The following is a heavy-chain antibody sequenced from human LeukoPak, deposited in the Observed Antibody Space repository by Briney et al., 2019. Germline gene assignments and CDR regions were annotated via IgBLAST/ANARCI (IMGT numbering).Heavy chain of an antibody. Sequence: GGSLRLSCAASGFTFDDYAMHWVRQAPGKGLEWVSGISWNSGSIGYADSVKGRFTISRDNAKDSLYLQMNSLRAEDTAVYYCARESRVAVAGTPNFDYWGQGTLVNVSS. V-gene: IGHV3-9*01. CDR1: GFTFDDYA. D-gene: IGHD6-19*01. CDR2: ISWNSGSI. J-gene: IGHJ4*02. CDR3: ARESRVAVAGTPNFDY.